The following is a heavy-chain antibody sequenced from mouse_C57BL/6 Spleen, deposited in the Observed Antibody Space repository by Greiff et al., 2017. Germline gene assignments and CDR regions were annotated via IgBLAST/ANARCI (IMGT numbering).Heavy chain of an antibody. V-gene: IGHV1-15*01. CDR1: GYTFTDYE. J-gene: IGHJ2*01. CDR2: IDPETGGT. Sequence: QVQLKQSGAELVRPGASVTLSCKASGYTFTDYEMHWVKQTPVHGLEWIGAIDPETGGTAYNQKFKGKAILTADKSSSTAYMELRSLTSEDSAVYYCTRSPIYGSIFDYWGQGTTLTVSS. CDR3: TRSPIYGSIFDY. D-gene: IGHD1-1*01.